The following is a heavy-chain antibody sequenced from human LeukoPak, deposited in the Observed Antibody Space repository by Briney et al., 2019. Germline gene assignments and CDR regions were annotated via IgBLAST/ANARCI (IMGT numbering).Heavy chain of an antibody. CDR2: IIPIFGTA. D-gene: IGHD3-22*01. V-gene: IGHV1-69*13. CDR1: GGTFSSYA. CDR3: ARALREYYYDSSGRAFDI. Sequence: SVKVSCKASGGTFSSYAISWVRQAPGQGLEWMGGIIPIFGTANYAQKFQGRVTITADESTSTAYMELSSLRSEDTVVYYCARALREYYYDSSGRAFDIWGQGTMVTVSS. J-gene: IGHJ3*02.